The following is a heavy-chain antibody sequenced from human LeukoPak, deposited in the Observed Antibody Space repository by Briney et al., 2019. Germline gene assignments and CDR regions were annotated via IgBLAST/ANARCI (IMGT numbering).Heavy chain of an antibody. J-gene: IGHJ3*02. CDR1: GGSISSGGYY. CDR3: ARWITIFGVVITDAFDI. D-gene: IGHD3-3*01. V-gene: IGHV4-30-4*08. Sequence: SETLSLTCTVSGGSISSGGYYWSWIRQHPGKGLEWIGYIYYSGSTYYNPSLKSRVTISIDTSKNQFSLKLSSVTAADTAVYYCARWITIFGVVITDAFDIWGQGTMVTVSS. CDR2: IYYSGST.